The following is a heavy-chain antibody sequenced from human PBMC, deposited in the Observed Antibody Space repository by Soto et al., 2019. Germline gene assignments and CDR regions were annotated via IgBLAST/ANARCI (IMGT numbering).Heavy chain of an antibody. J-gene: IGHJ6*02. CDR3: ARGFVAVAGTGYYYYGMDV. Sequence: ASVKVSCKASGGTFSSYAISWVRQAPGQGLEWMGGIIPIFGTANYAQKFQGRVTITADESTSTAYMELSSLRSEDTAVYYCARGFVAVAGTGYYYYGMDVWGQGTTVTVSS. CDR2: IIPIFGTA. D-gene: IGHD6-19*01. CDR1: GGTFSSYA. V-gene: IGHV1-69*13.